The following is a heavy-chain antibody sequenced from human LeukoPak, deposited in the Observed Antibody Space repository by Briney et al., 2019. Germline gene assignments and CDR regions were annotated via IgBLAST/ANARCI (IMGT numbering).Heavy chain of an antibody. CDR1: GFTLSSQS. D-gene: IGHD3-10*01. V-gene: IGHV3-48*01. CDR3: AKGTDYYVSGSYYNVFDY. Sequence: GGSLRLSCAASGFTLSSQSMNWVRQGPGKGLEWVSYISSSSSIIYYADSVKGRFTISRDNAKNSLYLQVSSLRAEDTAVYFCAKGTDYYVSGSYYNVFDYWGQGTLVTVSS. CDR2: ISSSSSII. J-gene: IGHJ4*02.